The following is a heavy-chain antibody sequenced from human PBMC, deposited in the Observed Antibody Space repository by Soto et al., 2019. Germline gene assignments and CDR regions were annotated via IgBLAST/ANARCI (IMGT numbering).Heavy chain of an antibody. J-gene: IGHJ4*02. CDR3: ARVSIAAYALDY. CDR2: IIPIFGTA. V-gene: IGHV1-69*06. CDR1: GGTFSSYA. D-gene: IGHD6-6*01. Sequence: SVKVSCKASGGTFSSYAISWVRQAPGQGLEWMGGIIPIFGTANYAQKFRGRVTITADKSTSTAYMELSSLRSEDTAVYYCARVSIAAYALDYWGQGTLVTVAS.